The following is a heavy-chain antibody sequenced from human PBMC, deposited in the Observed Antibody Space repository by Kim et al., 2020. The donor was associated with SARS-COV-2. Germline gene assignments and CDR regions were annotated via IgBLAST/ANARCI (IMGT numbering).Heavy chain of an antibody. Sequence: SVKVSCKASGGTFSSYAISWVRQAPGQGLEWMGGIIPIFGTANYAQKFQGRVTITADESTSTAYMELSSLRSEDTAVYYCARNPGIAAAGHFDYWGQGTLVTVSS. CDR1: GGTFSSYA. V-gene: IGHV1-69*13. J-gene: IGHJ4*02. D-gene: IGHD6-13*01. CDR3: ARNPGIAAAGHFDY. CDR2: IIPIFGTA.